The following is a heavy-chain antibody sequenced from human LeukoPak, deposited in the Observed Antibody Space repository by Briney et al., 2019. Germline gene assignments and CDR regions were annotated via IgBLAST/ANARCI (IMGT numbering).Heavy chain of an antibody. V-gene: IGHV1-24*01. D-gene: IGHD2-2*01. CDR3: ATDGGYCSSTSCSNWFDP. J-gene: IGHJ5*02. CDR1: GYTLTELS. CDR2: FDPEDGET. Sequence: ASVKVSCKVSGYTLTELSMHWVRQAPGKGLEWMGGFDPEDGETIYAQKFQGRVTMTEDTSTDTAYMELSSLRSEDTAVYCCATDGGYCSSTSCSNWFDPWGQGTLVTVSS.